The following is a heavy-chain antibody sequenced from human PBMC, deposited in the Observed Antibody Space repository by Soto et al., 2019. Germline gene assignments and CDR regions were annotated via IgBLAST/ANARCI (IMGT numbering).Heavy chain of an antibody. V-gene: IGHV5-10-1*01. Sequence: GESLKISCKGSGYSFTSYWISWVRQMPGKGLEWMGRIDPSDSYTNYSPSFQGHVTISADKSISTAYLQWSSLKASDTAMYYCARGSPHYDYIWGSYRRPGVYYFDCWGQGTLVTVSS. CDR1: GYSFTSYW. J-gene: IGHJ4*02. D-gene: IGHD3-16*02. CDR2: IDPSDSYT. CDR3: ARGSPHYDYIWGSYRRPGVYYFDC.